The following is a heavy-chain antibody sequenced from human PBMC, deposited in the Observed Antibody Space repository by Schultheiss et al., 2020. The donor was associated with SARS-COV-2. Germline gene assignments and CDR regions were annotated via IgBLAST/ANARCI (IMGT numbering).Heavy chain of an antibody. Sequence: SETLSLTCAVSGYSISSGYYWGWIRQPPGKGLEWIGSIYHSGSTYYNPSLKSRVTISVDTSKNQFSLKLSSVTAADTAVYYCARESGVAAGPYYFDYWGQGTLVTVSS. CDR1: GYSISSGYY. CDR2: IYHSGST. CDR3: ARESGVAAGPYYFDY. V-gene: IGHV4-38-2*02. D-gene: IGHD6-13*01. J-gene: IGHJ4*02.